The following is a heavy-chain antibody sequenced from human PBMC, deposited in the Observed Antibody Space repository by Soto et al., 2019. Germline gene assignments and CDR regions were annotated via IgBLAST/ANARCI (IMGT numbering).Heavy chain of an antibody. Sequence: QVQLVQSGAEVKKPESSVKVSCKTSGGTFRTSAISWVRQAPGQGLEWMGGIMPVFPTPDYAQKFQGRVTITADESTSTAYMELSSLRSEDTAVYYCARDKDRQQLGGNYYYIMDVWGQGTTVTVSS. CDR1: GGTFRTSA. V-gene: IGHV1-69*12. CDR3: ARDKDRQQLGGNYYYIMDV. J-gene: IGHJ6*01. CDR2: IMPVFPTP. D-gene: IGHD3-3*02.